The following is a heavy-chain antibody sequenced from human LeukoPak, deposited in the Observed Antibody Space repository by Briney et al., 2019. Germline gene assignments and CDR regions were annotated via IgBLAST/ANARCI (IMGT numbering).Heavy chain of an antibody. D-gene: IGHD4-17*01. V-gene: IGHV3-74*01. Sequence: GGSLRLSCAASGFTFSSYWMHWVRQAPGKGLVWVSRINSDGGSTSYADSVKGRFTISRDNAKNTLYLQINCLRAEDTAVYYCARDRIPTVTTWTVIWGQGTVVTVSS. CDR3: ARDRIPTVTTWTVI. J-gene: IGHJ3*02. CDR2: INSDGGST. CDR1: GFTFSSYW.